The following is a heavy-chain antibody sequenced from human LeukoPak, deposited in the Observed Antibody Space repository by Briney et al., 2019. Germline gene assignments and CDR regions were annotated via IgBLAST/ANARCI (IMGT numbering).Heavy chain of an antibody. CDR2: VYYTGTT. Sequence: SETLSLTCTVSGVSISAHYWSWIRQPPGKGLEYIGDVYYTGTTNYNPSLKSRVTMSVDTPKNQFSLRLTSVTAADTALYYCAKFGTYPVHVSYSYYYMDVWGKGTTVTVS. CDR1: GVSISAHY. J-gene: IGHJ6*03. CDR3: AKFGTYPVHVSYSYYYMDV. D-gene: IGHD1-26*01. V-gene: IGHV4-59*11.